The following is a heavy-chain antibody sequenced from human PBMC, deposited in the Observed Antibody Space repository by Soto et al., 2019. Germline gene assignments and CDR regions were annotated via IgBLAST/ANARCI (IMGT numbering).Heavy chain of an antibody. CDR2: IYYSGST. J-gene: IGHJ6*03. CDR1: GGSISSSSYY. Sequence: PSETLSLRCTVSGGSISSSSYYWGWIRQPPGKGLEWIGSIYYSGSTYYNPSLKSRVTISVDTSKNQFSLKLSSVTAADTAVYYCARQVESRGYCSGGSCTFTYYYYYYMNVWGKGTTVTVSS. D-gene: IGHD2-15*01. V-gene: IGHV4-39*01. CDR3: ARQVESRGYCSGGSCTFTYYYYYYMNV.